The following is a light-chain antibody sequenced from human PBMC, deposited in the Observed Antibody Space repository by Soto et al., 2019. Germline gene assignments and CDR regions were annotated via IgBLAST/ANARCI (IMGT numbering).Light chain of an antibody. CDR3: QQYNNWPKT. CDR1: QSVSGN. J-gene: IGKJ1*01. V-gene: IGKV3-15*01. Sequence: EIVMTQSPATLSVSPGERATLSCRASQSVSGNLAWYQQKPGQAPRLLIYGASTRATGIPARFSGSGSATELTLTISSLQSEDFAVYYCQQYNNWPKTFGQGTKVEIK. CDR2: GAS.